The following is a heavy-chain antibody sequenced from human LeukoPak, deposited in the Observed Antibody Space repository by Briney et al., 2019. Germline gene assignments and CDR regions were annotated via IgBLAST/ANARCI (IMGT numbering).Heavy chain of an antibody. D-gene: IGHD6-13*01. CDR2: IIPIFGTA. CDR3: ARGRIAAAGPFDY. Sequence: GASVKVSCKASGGTFSSYAISWVRQAPGQGLEWMGGIIPIFGTANYAQKFQGRVTITADESTSTAYIELSSLRSEDTAVYYCARGRIAAAGPFDYWGQGTLVTVSS. J-gene: IGHJ4*02. V-gene: IGHV1-69*01. CDR1: GGTFSSYA.